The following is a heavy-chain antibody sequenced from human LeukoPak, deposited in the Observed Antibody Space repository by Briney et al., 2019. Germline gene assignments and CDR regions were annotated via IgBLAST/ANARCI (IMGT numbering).Heavy chain of an antibody. J-gene: IGHJ4*02. CDR3: ARDGSGWSSDY. CDR1: GFNFRDSG. Sequence: GGSLRPSCAASGFNFRDSGMHWVRQAPGKGLEWVAVMWNDGITGKYADSVRGRFSVSRDNSKNTVYLQMDSLRADDTSVYYCARDGSGWSSDYWGQGTLVTVSS. V-gene: IGHV3-33*01. CDR2: MWNDGITG. D-gene: IGHD6-19*01.